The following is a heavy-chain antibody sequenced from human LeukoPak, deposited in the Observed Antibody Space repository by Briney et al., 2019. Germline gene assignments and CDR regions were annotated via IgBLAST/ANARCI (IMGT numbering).Heavy chain of an antibody. Sequence: PSETLSLTCTVSGGSISSSSYYWGWIRQPPGKGLEWIGSIYYSGSTYYNPSLKSRVTISVDTSKNQFSLKLRSVTAADTAVYYCAREGVTMIDYWGQGTLVTVSS. V-gene: IGHV4-39*07. J-gene: IGHJ4*02. CDR1: GGSISSSSYY. CDR3: AREGVTMIDY. CDR2: IYYSGST. D-gene: IGHD4-11*01.